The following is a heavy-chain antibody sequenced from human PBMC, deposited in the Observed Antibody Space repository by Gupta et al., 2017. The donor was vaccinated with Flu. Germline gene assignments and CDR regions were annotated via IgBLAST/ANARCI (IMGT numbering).Heavy chain of an antibody. V-gene: IGHV3-23*01. Sequence: YGMGWVREAAGKGRVWVSANSGDGGSTYYADSMKGRFTISRDNSKNTLYLQIGSLRADDTAVYYCAKERFDPWGQGTLVTVSS. CDR3: AKERFDP. CDR2: NSGDGGST. J-gene: IGHJ5*02. CDR1: YG.